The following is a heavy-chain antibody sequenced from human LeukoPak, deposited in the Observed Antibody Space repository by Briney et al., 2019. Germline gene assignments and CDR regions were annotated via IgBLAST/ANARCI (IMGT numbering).Heavy chain of an antibody. Sequence: ASVKVSCKASGYTFTSYGISWVRQAPGQGLEWMGWISAYNGNTNYAQKLQGRVTMTTDTSTSTAYMELRSLRSDDTAVYYCARDSYYYGSGSYLGFDYWGQGTLVTVSS. CDR3: ARDSYYYGSGSYLGFDY. V-gene: IGHV1-18*01. CDR2: ISAYNGNT. D-gene: IGHD3-10*01. CDR1: GYTFTSYG. J-gene: IGHJ4*02.